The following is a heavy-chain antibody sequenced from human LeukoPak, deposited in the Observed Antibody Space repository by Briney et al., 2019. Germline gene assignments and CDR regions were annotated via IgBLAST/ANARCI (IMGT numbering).Heavy chain of an antibody. CDR1: GFAFSSYA. V-gene: IGHV3-23*01. D-gene: IGHD2-15*01. CDR2: ISDSGGNT. J-gene: IGHJ4*02. CDR3: AKDLQWVVGASDY. Sequence: PGGSLRLSCAASGFAFSSYAMSWVRQAPGKGLEWVSTISDSGGNTFYADSVKGRFTISRDNSKNSLFLQMNGLRAEDTAAYYCAKDLQWVVGASDYWGQGTLVSVSS.